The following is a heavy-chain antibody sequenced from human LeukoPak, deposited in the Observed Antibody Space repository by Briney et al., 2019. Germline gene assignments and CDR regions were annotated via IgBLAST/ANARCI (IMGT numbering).Heavy chain of an antibody. CDR1: GYTFTSYG. V-gene: IGHV1-18*01. Sequence: ASVKVSCKASGYTFTSYGIYWVRQAPGQGLEWMGWISAYNGNTNYAQKLQGRVTMTTDTSTSTAYMELRSLRSDDTAVYYCARDTKRSRARWENLGFDPWGQGTLVTVSS. J-gene: IGHJ5*02. CDR3: ARDTKRSRARWENLGFDP. D-gene: IGHD1-26*01. CDR2: ISAYNGNT.